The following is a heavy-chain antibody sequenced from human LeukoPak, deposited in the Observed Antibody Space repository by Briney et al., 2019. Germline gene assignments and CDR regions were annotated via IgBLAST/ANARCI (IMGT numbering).Heavy chain of an antibody. CDR3: ARESGAAFDI. Sequence: PGGSLRLSCAASGFTFSSYSMNWVRQAPGKGLEWVSYISSSSSTIYYADSVKGRFTISRDNAKNSLYLQMNSLRAEDTAVYYCARESGAAFDIWGQGTMVTVSS. CDR2: ISSSSSTI. V-gene: IGHV3-48*04. D-gene: IGHD7-27*01. J-gene: IGHJ3*02. CDR1: GFTFSSYS.